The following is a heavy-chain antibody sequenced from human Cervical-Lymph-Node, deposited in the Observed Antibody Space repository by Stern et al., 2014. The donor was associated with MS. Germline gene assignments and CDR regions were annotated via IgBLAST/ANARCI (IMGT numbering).Heavy chain of an antibody. Sequence: QLLESGPEVKKPGTSVKVPCKASGFTFTNSAVQWVRQARGQRLEWIGWIVIGSGHTNYAQKFQGRVTITRDMSTSTTYMELSSLRSEDTAVYYCAASTGYSSSFYGMDVWGQGTTVTVSS. D-gene: IGHD6-13*01. CDR1: GFTFTNSA. J-gene: IGHJ6*02. V-gene: IGHV1-58*01. CDR2: IVIGSGHT. CDR3: AASTGYSSSFYGMDV.